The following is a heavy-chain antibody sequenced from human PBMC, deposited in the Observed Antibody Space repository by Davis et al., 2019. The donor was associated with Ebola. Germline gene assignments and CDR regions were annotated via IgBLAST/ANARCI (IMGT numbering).Heavy chain of an antibody. CDR1: GFTFSSYG. Sequence: GGSLRLSCAASGFTFSSYGMHWVRQAPGKGLEWVAVIWYDGSNKYYADSVKGRFTISRDNSKNTLYLQMNSLRAEDTAVYYCARDVYGDPRRGVYFDYWGQGTLVTVSS. D-gene: IGHD4-17*01. V-gene: IGHV3-33*01. J-gene: IGHJ4*02. CDR3: ARDVYGDPRRGVYFDY. CDR2: IWYDGSNK.